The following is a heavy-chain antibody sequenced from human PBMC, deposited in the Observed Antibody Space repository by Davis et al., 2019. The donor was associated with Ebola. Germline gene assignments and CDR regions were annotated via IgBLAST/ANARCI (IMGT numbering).Heavy chain of an antibody. V-gene: IGHV1-2*02. D-gene: IGHD2-2*02. J-gene: IGHJ5*02. CDR1: GYTFIDYY. CDR3: ARKYCSSTSCYTGWFDP. Sequence: ASVKVSCKASGYTFIDYYMHWVRQAPGQGLEWMGWINPNSGGTNYAQKFQGRVTMTRDTSITTAYMELSRLRSDDTAVYYCARKYCSSTSCYTGWFDPWGQGTLVTVSS. CDR2: INPNSGGT.